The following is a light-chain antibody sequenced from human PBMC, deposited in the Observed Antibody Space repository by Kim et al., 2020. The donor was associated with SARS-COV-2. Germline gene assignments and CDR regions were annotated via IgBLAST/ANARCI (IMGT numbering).Light chain of an antibody. Sequence: LSPWERATRSCRASQSVSDNFLAWYQKKPGQAPRLLIYGASRRATGIPDRFTGSGSGTEFTLTISRVESEDFAMFFCQQYGDSPPTFGQGTKLEI. V-gene: IGKV3-20*01. J-gene: IGKJ2*01. CDR3: QQYGDSPPT. CDR1: QSVSDNF. CDR2: GAS.